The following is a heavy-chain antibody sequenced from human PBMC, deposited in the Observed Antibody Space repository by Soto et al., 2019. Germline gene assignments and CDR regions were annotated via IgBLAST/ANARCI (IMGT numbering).Heavy chain of an antibody. J-gene: IGHJ3*01. Sequence: QVQLQESGPGLVKPSETLSLTCTVSGGSIRSYYWSWIRQPPGKGLEWIGYIYYSGSTNYNPSLKSRVTISVDTSKNQFSLKLSSVTAADTAVYYCASRWGDAFDFWGQGTRVTVSS. CDR3: ASRWGDAFDF. CDR1: GGSIRSYY. D-gene: IGHD3-16*01. V-gene: IGHV4-59*08. CDR2: IYYSGST.